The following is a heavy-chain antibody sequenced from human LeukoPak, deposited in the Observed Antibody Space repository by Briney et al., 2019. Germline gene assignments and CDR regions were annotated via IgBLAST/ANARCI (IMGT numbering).Heavy chain of an antibody. CDR2: IIPIFGTA. CDR3: ARLKEQQLVGGFDP. CDR1: GGTFSSYA. D-gene: IGHD6-13*01. Sequence: GASVKVSCKAPGGTFSSYAISWVRQAPGQGLEWMGGIIPIFGTANYAQKFQGRVTITADESTSTAYMELSSLRSEDTAVYYCARLKEQQLVGGFDPWGQGTLVTVSS. V-gene: IGHV1-69*01. J-gene: IGHJ5*02.